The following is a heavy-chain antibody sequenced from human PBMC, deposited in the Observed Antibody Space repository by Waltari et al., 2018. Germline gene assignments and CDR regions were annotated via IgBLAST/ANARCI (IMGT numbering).Heavy chain of an antibody. CDR3: ALSRYGLASPKFDP. Sequence: QVQVQQWGAGLVKPSETLSLTCAVYGGSFSGYYWSCLRQPPGKALEWIGAIDHSGVTNYNPSLTSRATISVDTARNQLSLKLTSVTAADTAIYYCALSRYGLASPKFDPWGQGTLVTVSS. D-gene: IGHD4-17*01. CDR2: IDHSGVT. J-gene: IGHJ5*02. V-gene: IGHV4-34*02. CDR1: GGSFSGYY.